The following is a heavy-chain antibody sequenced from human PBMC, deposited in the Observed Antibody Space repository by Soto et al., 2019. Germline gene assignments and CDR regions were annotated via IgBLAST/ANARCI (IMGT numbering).Heavy chain of an antibody. J-gene: IGHJ4*02. CDR1: CGSIISYY. V-gene: IGHV4-59*01. CDR2: IYYSGST. Sequence: SETLSLTCTFSCGSIISYYWSWIRQPPGKGLEWIGYIYYSGSTNYNPSLKSRVTISVDTSKNQFSLKLSSVTAADTAVYYCARGRVLDYWGQGTLVTVSS. CDR3: ARGRVLDY.